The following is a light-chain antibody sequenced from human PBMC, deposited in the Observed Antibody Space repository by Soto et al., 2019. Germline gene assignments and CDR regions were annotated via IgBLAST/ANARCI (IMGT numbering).Light chain of an antibody. CDR1: QSISSW. CDR2: KAS. V-gene: IGKV1-5*03. Sequence: DIQVTQSPSTLSASVGDRVSITCRASQSISSWLAWYQQKPGKAPKALIYKASSLESGVPSRFSGSESGTEFTITISSLQPDDFATYYCQQYNTFPWTFGQGTKVEVK. J-gene: IGKJ1*01. CDR3: QQYNTFPWT.